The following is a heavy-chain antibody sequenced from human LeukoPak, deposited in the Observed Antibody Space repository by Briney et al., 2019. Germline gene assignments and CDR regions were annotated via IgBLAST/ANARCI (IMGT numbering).Heavy chain of an antibody. CDR3: ARVHNYNFDY. V-gene: IGHV4-61*05. CDR2: IHSSGST. CDR1: GGSISSSSYY. Sequence: PSETLSLTCTVSGGSISSSSYYWGWIRQTPGKGLEYIGYIHSSGSTNYSPSLKSRVTMSLDTSKNQFSLKLTSVTAADTAVYYCARVHNYNFDYWGQGTLVTVSS. D-gene: IGHD4-11*01. J-gene: IGHJ4*02.